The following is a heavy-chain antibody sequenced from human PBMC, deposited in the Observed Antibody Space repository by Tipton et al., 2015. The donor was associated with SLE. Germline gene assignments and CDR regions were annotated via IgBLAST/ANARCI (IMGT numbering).Heavy chain of an antibody. D-gene: IGHD4-23*01. V-gene: IGHV4-34*01. CDR1: GGSFRGYY. J-gene: IGHJ5*02. Sequence: TLSLTCAVYGGSFRGYYWSWIRQPPGKGLEWIGEINYSGSTNYNPSLKSRVTISVDTSKNQFSLKLSSVTAADTAVYYCPRTFPYGGFDPWGQGTLVTVSS. CDR3: PRTFPYGGFDP. CDR2: INYSGST.